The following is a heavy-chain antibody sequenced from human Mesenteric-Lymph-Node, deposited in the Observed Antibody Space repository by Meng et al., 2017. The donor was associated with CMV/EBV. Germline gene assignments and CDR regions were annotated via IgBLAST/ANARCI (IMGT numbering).Heavy chain of an antibody. J-gene: IGHJ4*02. D-gene: IGHD6-13*01. CDR2: IYYSGST. V-gene: IGHV4-34*01. CDR3: ASFGYSSSWYFSPQSMSY. Sequence: SETLSLTCAVYSGSFSGYYWGWIRQPPGKGLEWIGSIYYSGSTYYNPSLKSRVTISVDTSKNQFSLKLSSVTAADTAVYYCASFGYSSSWYFSPQSMSYWGQGTLVTVSS. CDR1: SGSFSGYY.